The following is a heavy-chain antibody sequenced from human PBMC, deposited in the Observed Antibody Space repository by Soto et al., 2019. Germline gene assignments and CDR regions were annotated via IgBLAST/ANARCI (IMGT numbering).Heavy chain of an antibody. CDR1: GFTFISYA. D-gene: IGHD3-10*01. J-gene: IGHJ2*01. V-gene: IGHV3-23*01. CDR3: ARKVPGPTSLQIYCYFDL. Sequence: EVQLLESGGGLVQPGGSLRLSCEGSGFTFISYAMNRVRRAPGKGLEWDSGVSGGGESTFYADSVKGRFSISRDNSKNTVTLQINILGVDVTAVDYCARKVPGPTSLQIYCYFDLWGRGTLVTVSS. CDR2: VSGGGEST.